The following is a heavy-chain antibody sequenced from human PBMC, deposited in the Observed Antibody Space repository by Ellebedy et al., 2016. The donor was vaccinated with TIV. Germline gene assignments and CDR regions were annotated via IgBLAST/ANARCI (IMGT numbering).Heavy chain of an antibody. Sequence: PGGSLRLSCAASGFTFSSYAMSWVHQAPGMGLEWVSSIRSGGDTFYADSVKGRFTISRDISESTLYLQMNSLTVEDTALYYCATTTGYGTGWFGRNDYWGQGTLVTVSS. CDR3: ATTTGYGTGWFGRNDY. D-gene: IGHD6-19*01. V-gene: IGHV3-23*01. CDR1: GFTFSSYA. J-gene: IGHJ4*02. CDR2: IRSGGDT.